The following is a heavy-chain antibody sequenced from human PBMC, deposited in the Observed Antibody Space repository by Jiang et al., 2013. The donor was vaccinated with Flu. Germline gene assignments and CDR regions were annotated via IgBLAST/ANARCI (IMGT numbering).Heavy chain of an antibody. J-gene: IGHJ4*02. Sequence: VQLVESGGGVVQPGRSLRLSCAASGFTFSSYAMHWVRQAPGKGLEWVAVISYDGSNKYYADSVKGRFTISRDNSKNTLYLQMNSLRAEDTAVYYCARGSGYYDSSGPGGYWGQGTLVTV. CDR2: ISYDGSNK. D-gene: IGHD3-22*01. CDR3: ARGSGYYDSSGPGGY. V-gene: IGHV3-30*04. CDR1: GFTFSSYA.